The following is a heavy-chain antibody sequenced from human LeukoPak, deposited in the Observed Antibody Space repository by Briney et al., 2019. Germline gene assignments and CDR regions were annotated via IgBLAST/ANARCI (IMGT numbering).Heavy chain of an antibody. Sequence: SETLSLTCTVSGGSVSSGSYYWSWIRQPPGKGLEWIGYMYYSGSTNYNPSLKSRVTISVDPSKNQFSLKLSSVTAADTAVYYCARGQIYGSGSRQFDPWGQGTLVTVSS. CDR2: MYYSGST. J-gene: IGHJ5*02. V-gene: IGHV4-61*01. CDR1: GGSVSSGSYY. D-gene: IGHD3-10*01. CDR3: ARGQIYGSGSRQFDP.